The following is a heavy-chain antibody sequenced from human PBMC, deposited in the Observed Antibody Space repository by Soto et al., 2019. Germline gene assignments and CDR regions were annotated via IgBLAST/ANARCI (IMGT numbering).Heavy chain of an antibody. CDR1: GFTFSSYA. CDR3: ARDRNDGGYYYANSSLSYFDL. Sequence: EVQLLESGGGLVQPGGSLRLSCAASGFTFSSYAMSWVRQAPGKGLEWVSAISGSGGSTYYADSVKGRFTISRDNSKNTLYLQMNSLRAEDTAVYYCARDRNDGGYYYANSSLSYFDLWGRGTLVTVSS. V-gene: IGHV3-23*01. D-gene: IGHD3-22*01. CDR2: ISGSGGST. J-gene: IGHJ2*01.